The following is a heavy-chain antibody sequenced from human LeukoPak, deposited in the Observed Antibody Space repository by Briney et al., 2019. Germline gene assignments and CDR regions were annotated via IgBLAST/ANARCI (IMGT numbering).Heavy chain of an antibody. Sequence: GGSLRLSCAASGFTFSSYGMHWVRQAPGKGLEWVAFIRYDGSNKYYADSVKGRFTISRDNSKNTVHLQMNSLRAEDTAVYYCASADYGAFDIWGQGTMVTVSS. CDR3: ASADYGAFDI. CDR2: IRYDGSNK. V-gene: IGHV3-30*02. J-gene: IGHJ3*02. CDR1: GFTFSSYG. D-gene: IGHD4-17*01.